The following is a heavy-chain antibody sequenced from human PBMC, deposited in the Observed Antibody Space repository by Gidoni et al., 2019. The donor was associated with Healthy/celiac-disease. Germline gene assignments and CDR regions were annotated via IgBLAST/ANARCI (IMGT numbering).Heavy chain of an antibody. J-gene: IGHJ4*02. CDR3: ARNYYDSSGYYYPCDY. D-gene: IGHD3-22*01. CDR1: GGSFSGYY. Sequence: QVQLQQWGAGLLKPSETLSLTCAVYGGSFSGYYWSWIRQPPGKGLEWIGEINHSGSTNYNPSLKSRVTISVDTSKNQFSLKLSSVTAADTAVYYCARNYYDSSGYYYPCDYWGQGTLVTVSS. CDR2: INHSGST. V-gene: IGHV4-34*01.